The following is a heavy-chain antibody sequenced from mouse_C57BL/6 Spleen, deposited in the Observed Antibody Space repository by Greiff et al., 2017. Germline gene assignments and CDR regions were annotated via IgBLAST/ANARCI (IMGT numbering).Heavy chain of an antibody. D-gene: IGHD4-1*01. J-gene: IGHJ3*01. CDR1: GYTFTSYW. CDR2: IDPSDSYT. Sequence: QVHVKQPGAELVMPGASVKLSCKASGYTFTSYWMHWVKQRPGQGLEWIGEIDPSDSYTNYNQKFKGKSTLTVDKSSSTAYMQLSSLTSEDSAVYYCASLTGTFAYWGQGTLVTASA. CDR3: ASLTGTFAY. V-gene: IGHV1-69*01.